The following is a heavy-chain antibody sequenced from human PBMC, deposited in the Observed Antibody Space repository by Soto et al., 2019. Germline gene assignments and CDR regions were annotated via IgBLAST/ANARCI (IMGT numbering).Heavy chain of an antibody. CDR1: GDSVSSNSAA. Sequence: SQTLSLTCAISGDSVSSNSAAWNWIRQSPSRGLEWLGRTYYRSKWYNDYAVSVKSRITINPDTSKNQFSLQLNSVTPEDTAVYYCARGYCSSTSCYAGYYYYGMDAWGQGTTVTVSS. J-gene: IGHJ6*02. CDR2: TYYRSKWYN. CDR3: ARGYCSSTSCYAGYYYYGMDA. D-gene: IGHD2-2*01. V-gene: IGHV6-1*01.